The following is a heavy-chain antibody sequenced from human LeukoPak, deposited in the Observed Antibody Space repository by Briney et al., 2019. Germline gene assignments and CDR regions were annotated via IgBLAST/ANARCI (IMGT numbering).Heavy chain of an antibody. CDR1: GYNFSSYW. CDR3: ARPVGRDGYSLEYSYFDY. CDR2: IYPGDSDT. D-gene: IGHD5-24*01. V-gene: IGHV5-51*01. Sequence: KPGESLKISCKGSGYNFSSYWIGWVRQMPGKGLEWMGIIYPGDSDTRYSPSFQGQVTISADKSISTAYLQWSGLKASDTAMYYCARPVGRDGYSLEYSYFDYWGQGTLVTVSS. J-gene: IGHJ4*02.